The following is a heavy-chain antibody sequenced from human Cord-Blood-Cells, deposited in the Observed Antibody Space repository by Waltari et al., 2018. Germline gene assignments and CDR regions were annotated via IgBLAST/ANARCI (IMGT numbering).Heavy chain of an antibody. D-gene: IGHD6-13*01. Sequence: QVQLVQSGAEVKKPGASVKVSCKASGYTFTSYAMHWVRQAPGQRLEWMGWINAGNGNTKYSQKFQGRVPITRDTSASTAYMELSSLRSEDTAVYYCARPYSSSWYFDYWGQGTLVTVSS. CDR3: ARPYSSSWYFDY. CDR1: GYTFTSYA. V-gene: IGHV1-3*01. J-gene: IGHJ4*02. CDR2: INAGNGNT.